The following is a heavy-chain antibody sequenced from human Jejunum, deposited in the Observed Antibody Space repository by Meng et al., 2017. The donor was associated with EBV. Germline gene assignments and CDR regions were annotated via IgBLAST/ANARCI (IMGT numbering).Heavy chain of an antibody. Sequence: VQLVEAGGDLVQPWGSLRLACAASGFTFRSFAMSWVRQAPGKGLEWVSAISASGGSTYYADSVKGRFTISRDNSNNTLSLQMNSLRAEDSAVYYCARGGGSRSWSFDYWGQGTLVTVSS. D-gene: IGHD6-13*01. V-gene: IGHV3-23*04. J-gene: IGHJ4*02. CDR3: ARGGGSRSWSFDY. CDR2: ISASGGST. CDR1: GFTFRSFA.